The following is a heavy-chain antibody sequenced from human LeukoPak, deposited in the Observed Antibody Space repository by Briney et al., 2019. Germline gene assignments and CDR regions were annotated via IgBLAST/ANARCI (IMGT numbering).Heavy chain of an antibody. CDR2: TYYRSKWYN. CDR1: GDSVSSNSAA. Sequence: SQTLLLTCAISGDSVSSNSAAWNWIRQSPSRGLEWLGRTYYRSKWYNDYAVSVKSRITINPDTSKNQFSLQLNSVTPEDTAVYYCARLYRRYSSGWSALSPYYYYGMDVWGQGTTVTVSS. V-gene: IGHV6-1*01. J-gene: IGHJ6*02. CDR3: ARLYRRYSSGWSALSPYYYYGMDV. D-gene: IGHD6-19*01.